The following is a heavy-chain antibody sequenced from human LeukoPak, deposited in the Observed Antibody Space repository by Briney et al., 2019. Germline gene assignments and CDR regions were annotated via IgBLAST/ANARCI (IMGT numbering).Heavy chain of an antibody. Sequence: GGSLRLSCAAPGFTFGTFDMSWVRQAPGKGLEWVSTLACLDASCTEYYSDSVKGRFSISRDKSKSTLSLQVNSLRVEDTAMYYCVRDSEGSFDYWGQGTLVTVSS. CDR1: GFTFGTFD. D-gene: IGHD3-10*01. CDR2: LACLDASCTE. V-gene: IGHV3-23*01. CDR3: VRDSEGSFDY. J-gene: IGHJ4*02.